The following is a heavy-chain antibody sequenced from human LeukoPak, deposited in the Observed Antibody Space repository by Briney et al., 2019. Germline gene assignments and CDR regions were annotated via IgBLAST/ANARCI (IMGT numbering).Heavy chain of an antibody. CDR1: GGSFSGYY. J-gene: IGHJ5*02. V-gene: IGHV4-34*01. CDR2: INHSGST. D-gene: IGHD3-10*01. CDR3: ARALIYGSGSYYSWFDP. Sequence: SETLSLTCAVYGGSFSGYYWSWIRQPPGKGLEWIGEINHSGSTNYNPSLKSRCTISVDTSKNQFSLKLSSVTAADTAVYYCARALIYGSGSYYSWFDPWGQGTLVTVSS.